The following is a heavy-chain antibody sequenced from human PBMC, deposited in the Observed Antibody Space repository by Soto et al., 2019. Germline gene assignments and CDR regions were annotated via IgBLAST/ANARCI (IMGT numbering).Heavy chain of an antibody. Sequence: GGSLRLSCTGSGFPFDDFAINWVRQAPGKGLEWISTIGGGGINSYYADSVKGRFTISRDNSNNTVYLQMNSLRAEDTAVYYCAKDPRLELRGVDSWGQGTQVTVSS. CDR3: AKDPRLELRGVDS. CDR2: IGGGGINS. J-gene: IGHJ5*01. D-gene: IGHD1-7*01. CDR1: GFPFDDFA. V-gene: IGHV3-23*01.